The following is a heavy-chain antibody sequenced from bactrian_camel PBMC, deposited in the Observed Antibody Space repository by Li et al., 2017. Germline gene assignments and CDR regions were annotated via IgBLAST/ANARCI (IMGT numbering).Heavy chain of an antibody. CDR3: AAAMGGWVVAGPMDPDEMHY. V-gene: IGHV3S30*01. CDR1: GFTFSSNA. D-gene: IGHD1*01. CDR2: INSGGGTT. Sequence: QLVESGGDSVQAGGSLRLSCAASGFTFSSNAMTWVRQAPGKGLEWVSAINSGGGTTYYADSHEGRFTISRDNTKNTLYLQMNSLKPEDTAMYYCAAAMGGWVVAGPMDPDEMHYWGQGTQVTVS. J-gene: IGHJ4*01.